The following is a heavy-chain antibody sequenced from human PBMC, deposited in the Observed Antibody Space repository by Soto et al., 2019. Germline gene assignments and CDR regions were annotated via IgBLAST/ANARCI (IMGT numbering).Heavy chain of an antibody. D-gene: IGHD3-10*01. CDR1: GGSISSGGYY. V-gene: IGHV4-31*03. Sequence: QVQLQESGPGLVKPSQTLSLTCTVSGGSISSGGYYWSWIRQPPGKGLEWIGYIYYSGSTYYNPSLKSRVTLPVDTSKNQFSLKLSSVTAADTAVYYCARGIAYYYGSGSYYIDYWGQGTLVTVSS. J-gene: IGHJ4*02. CDR3: ARGIAYYYGSGSYYIDY. CDR2: IYYSGST.